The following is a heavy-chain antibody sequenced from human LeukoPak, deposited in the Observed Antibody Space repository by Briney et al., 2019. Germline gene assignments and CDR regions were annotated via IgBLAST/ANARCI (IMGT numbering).Heavy chain of an antibody. Sequence: ASVKVSCKASGYTFTSYDINWVRQATGQGLEWMGWMNPDSGNTGYAQKFQGRLTMTRNTSISTAYMELSSLRSEDTAVYYCARVITFGEIGYNWFDPWGQGTLVTVSS. V-gene: IGHV1-8*01. CDR1: GYTFTSYD. D-gene: IGHD3-16*01. CDR2: MNPDSGNT. J-gene: IGHJ5*02. CDR3: ARVITFGEIGYNWFDP.